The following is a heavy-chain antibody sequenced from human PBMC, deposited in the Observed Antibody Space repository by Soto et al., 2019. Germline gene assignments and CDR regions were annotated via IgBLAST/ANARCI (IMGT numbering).Heavy chain of an antibody. CDR1: GYSFTIYC. V-gene: IGHV5-51*01. Sequence: GESLKISCKGPGYSFTIYCIGLVRQIHGKGLEWMVIIYPGDSDTRYSPSFQGQVTISADKSISTAYLQWSSLKASDTAMYYCARLVADRAPYYYYYYGMDVWGQGTTVTVSS. J-gene: IGHJ6*02. D-gene: IGHD2-15*01. CDR3: ARLVADRAPYYYYYYGMDV. CDR2: IYPGDSDT.